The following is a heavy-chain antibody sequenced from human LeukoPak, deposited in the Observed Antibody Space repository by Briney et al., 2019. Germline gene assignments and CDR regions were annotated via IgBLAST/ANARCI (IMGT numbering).Heavy chain of an antibody. CDR2: IKQDGSEK. J-gene: IGHJ4*02. CDR1: GFSFSSKW. V-gene: IGHV3-7*01. CDR3: AKEKEYSSLYYFDY. Sequence: GGSLRLSCAVSGFSFSSKWMSWVRQAPGKGLEWVAKIKQDGSEKYYVDSVKGRFTISRDNAENSLYLQMNSLSPEDTAVYYCAKEKEYSSLYYFDYWGQGTLVTVSS. D-gene: IGHD6-19*01.